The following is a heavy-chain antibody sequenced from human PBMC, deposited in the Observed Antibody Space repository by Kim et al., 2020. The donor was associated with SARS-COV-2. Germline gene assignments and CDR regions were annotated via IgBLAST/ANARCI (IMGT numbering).Heavy chain of an antibody. CDR2: IKSKTDGGTT. Sequence: GGSLGLSCAASGFTFSNAWMSWVRQAPGKGLEWVGRIKSKTDGGTTDYAAPVKGRFTISRDDSKNTLYLQMNSLKTEDTAGYYCTTDAPDYGEYDYWGQGTLVTVSS. D-gene: IGHD4-17*01. V-gene: IGHV3-15*01. CDR3: TTDAPDYGEYDY. J-gene: IGHJ4*02. CDR1: GFTFSNAW.